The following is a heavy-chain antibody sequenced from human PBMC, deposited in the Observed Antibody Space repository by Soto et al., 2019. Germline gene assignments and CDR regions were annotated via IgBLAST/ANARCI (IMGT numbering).Heavy chain of an antibody. D-gene: IGHD4-17*01. CDR1: GFTFGDYA. CDR2: IRSKAYGGTT. J-gene: IGHJ6*02. Sequence: GSLRLSCTASGFTFGDYAMSWFRQAPGKGLEWVGFIRSKAYGGTTEYAASVKGRFTISRDDSKSIAYLQMNSLKTEDTAVYYCTTANYGCSEYYYYGRDVWGQGTTVTVSS. V-gene: IGHV3-49*03. CDR3: TTANYGCSEYYYYGRDV.